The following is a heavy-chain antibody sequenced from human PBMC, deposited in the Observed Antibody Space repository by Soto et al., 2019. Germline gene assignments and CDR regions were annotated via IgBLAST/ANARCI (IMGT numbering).Heavy chain of an antibody. V-gene: IGHV1-69*04. Sequence: SEKVCCKASGVTSSCCTICWVRQDPRQGIECMGRIIPIVGIANYAQKFQGRVTITADKSTSTAYMELSSLRSEDTAVYYCARDPLRYCSGGSCYSTWFDPWGQGTLVTVSS. CDR3: ARDPLRYCSGGSCYSTWFDP. J-gene: IGHJ5*02. CDR2: IIPIVGIA. D-gene: IGHD2-15*01. CDR1: GVTSSCCT.